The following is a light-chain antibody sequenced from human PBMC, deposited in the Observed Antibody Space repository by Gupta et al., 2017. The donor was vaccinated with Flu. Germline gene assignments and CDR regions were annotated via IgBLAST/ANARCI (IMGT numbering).Light chain of an antibody. V-gene: IGLV1-51*01. Sequence: KVTIACSGSSSNIKNNFVSWYQQLPRTAPNLLIYEDIKRPSGIPDRFSASKSGTSATLAITGLQTGDEADYYCGTWDDNVRAWVFGGGTKVTVL. CDR3: GTWDDNVRAWV. CDR2: EDI. CDR1: SSNIKNNF. J-gene: IGLJ3*02.